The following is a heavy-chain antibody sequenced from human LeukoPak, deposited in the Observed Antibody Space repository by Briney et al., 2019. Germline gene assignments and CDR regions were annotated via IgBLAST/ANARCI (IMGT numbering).Heavy chain of an antibody. J-gene: IGHJ6*03. CDR1: GGSFSAYY. D-gene: IGHD2-2*01. CDR3: ARGIHCSSTSCYPYYYCYYMDV. V-gene: IGHV4-34*01. CDR2: INHSGST. Sequence: SETLSLTCAVYGGSFSAYYWSWIRQPPGKGLEWIGEINHSGSTNYNPSLKSRVTISVEKSKNQFSLKLSSVTAADTAVYYCARGIHCSSTSCYPYYYCYYMDVWGKGTTVTVSS.